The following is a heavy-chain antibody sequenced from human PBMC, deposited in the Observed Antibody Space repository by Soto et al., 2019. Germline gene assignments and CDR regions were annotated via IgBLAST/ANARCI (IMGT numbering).Heavy chain of an antibody. CDR1: GYTFISQY. CDR2: INPSGGST. J-gene: IGHJ3*02. V-gene: IGHV1-46*01. CDR3: AREDTANGGAFDI. D-gene: IGHD5-18*01. Sequence: QVRLVQSGAEVKKPGASVKVSCTASGYTFISQYLNWVRQAPGQGLEWMGMINPSGGSTTYAQKFQGRCTMTRDTAPSTVYMELSSLISEDTAVYYCAREDTANGGAFDIWGQGTMVTVSS.